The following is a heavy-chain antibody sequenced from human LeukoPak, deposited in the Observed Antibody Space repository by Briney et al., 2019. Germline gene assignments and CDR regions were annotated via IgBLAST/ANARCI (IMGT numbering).Heavy chain of an antibody. CDR1: GFTFSSYG. CDR2: IRLDGNNK. Sequence: GGSLRLSCAASGFTFSSYGMHWVRQAPGKGREWVAFIRLDGNNKYYADSVKGRFTLSRDNSKNTLSLQMNSLRAEDTAVYYCAKDKNDYGDYYYMDVWGKGTTVTVSS. D-gene: IGHD4-17*01. V-gene: IGHV3-30*02. CDR3: AKDKNDYGDYYYMDV. J-gene: IGHJ6*03.